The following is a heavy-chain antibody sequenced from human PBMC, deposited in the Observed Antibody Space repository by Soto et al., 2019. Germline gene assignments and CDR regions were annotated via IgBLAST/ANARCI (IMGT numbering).Heavy chain of an antibody. CDR3: ARDLVVSGPFDY. J-gene: IGHJ4*02. CDR2: ISGYNGNT. CDR1: DYSFTSYD. Sequence: QVQLEQSGAEVKKPGASVKVSCKASDYSFTSYDISWVRQAPGQGLEWMGWISGYNGNTHDAQKLQGRVTMTTDSSTSTAYMELRSLRSDDTAVYYCARDLVVSGPFDYWGQGTLVTVYS. D-gene: IGHD2-2*01. V-gene: IGHV1-18*01.